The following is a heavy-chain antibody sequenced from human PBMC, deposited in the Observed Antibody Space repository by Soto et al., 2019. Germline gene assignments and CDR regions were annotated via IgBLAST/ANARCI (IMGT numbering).Heavy chain of an antibody. Sequence: EVQLVESGGGLIQPGGSLRLSCAVSGFNVSSSYMSWVRQAPGKGLECVSIFYSGGTTYYADSVKVRFTISRDNSKNTLYLQMNSLRVEDTAVYYCARHQGGGYYDYWGQGTLVTVSS. CDR1: GFNVSSSY. D-gene: IGHD3-22*01. J-gene: IGHJ4*02. CDR3: ARHQGGGYYDY. V-gene: IGHV3-53*01. CDR2: FYSGGTT.